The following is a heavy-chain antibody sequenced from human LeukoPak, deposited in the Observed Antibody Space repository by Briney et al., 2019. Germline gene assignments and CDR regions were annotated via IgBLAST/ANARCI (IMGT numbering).Heavy chain of an antibody. V-gene: IGHV4-39*01. Sequence: SETLSLTCTVSGGSLSSRNYFWAWIRQPPGKGLDWIGSISYGGSTYYNPSLKSRVTVSVDTSKHKFSLKLSSVTAADTAVYYCARHYDSSSFDYWGQGTLVTVSS. CDR3: ARHYDSSSFDY. CDR2: ISYGGST. D-gene: IGHD3-22*01. CDR1: GGSLSSRNYF. J-gene: IGHJ4*02.